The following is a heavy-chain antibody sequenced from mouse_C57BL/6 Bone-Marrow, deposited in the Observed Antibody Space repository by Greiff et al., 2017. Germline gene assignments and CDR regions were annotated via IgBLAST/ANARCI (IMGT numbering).Heavy chain of an antibody. CDR2: IYPGDGDT. D-gene: IGHD1-1*01. V-gene: IGHV1-82*01. J-gene: IGHJ2*01. Sequence: VQLQQSGPELVKPGASVKISCKASGYAFSSSWMNWVKQRPGKGLEWIGRIYPGDGDTNYNGKFKGKATLTADKSSSPAYMQLSSLTSEDSAVYFCARSSYYYGSSYVTYFDYWGQGTTLTVSS. CDR3: ARSSYYYGSSYVTYFDY. CDR1: GYAFSSSW.